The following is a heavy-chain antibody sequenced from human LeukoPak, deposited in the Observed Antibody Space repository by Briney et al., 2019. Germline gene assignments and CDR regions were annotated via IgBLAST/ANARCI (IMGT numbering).Heavy chain of an antibody. CDR1: GGTFSSYT. V-gene: IGHV1-69*02. CDR2: IIPILGIA. Sequence: ASVKVSCKASGGTFSSYTISWVRQAPGQGLEWMGRIIPILGIANYAQKFQGRVTITADKSTSTAYMELSSLRSEDTAVYYCARGLNPTYYYDNSGYSDYWGQGTLVTVSS. CDR3: ARGLNPTYYYDNSGYSDY. J-gene: IGHJ4*02. D-gene: IGHD3-22*01.